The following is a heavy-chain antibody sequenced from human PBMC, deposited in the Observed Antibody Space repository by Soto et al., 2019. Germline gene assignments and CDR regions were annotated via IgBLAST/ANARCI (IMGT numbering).Heavy chain of an antibody. CDR2: INPSGGST. CDR1: GYTFTSYY. Sequence: ASVKVSCKASGYTFTSYYMHWVRQAPGQGLEWMGIINPSGGSTSYAQKFQGRVTMTRDTSTSTVYMELSSLRSEDTAVYYCARDCEVAAAGSPYYYYYYGMDVWGQGTTITVSS. CDR3: ARDCEVAAAGSPYYYYYYGMDV. D-gene: IGHD6-13*01. J-gene: IGHJ6*02. V-gene: IGHV1-46*01.